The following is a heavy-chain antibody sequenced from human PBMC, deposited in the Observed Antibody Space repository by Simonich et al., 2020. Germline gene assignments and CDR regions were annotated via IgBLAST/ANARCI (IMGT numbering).Heavy chain of an antibody. CDR3: ARDGLGTAYYYYMDV. D-gene: IGHD7-27*01. CDR1: GFTFSSYW. V-gene: IGHV3-7*01. Sequence: EVQLVESGGGLVQPGGSLRLSCAASGFTFSSYWMSWVRQAPGKGLEWVAKIKQDGSEKYYVDSVKGRFTNSRDNAKNSLYLQMNSLRAEDTAVYYCARDGLGTAYYYYMDVWGKGTTVTVSS. CDR2: IKQDGSEK. J-gene: IGHJ6*03.